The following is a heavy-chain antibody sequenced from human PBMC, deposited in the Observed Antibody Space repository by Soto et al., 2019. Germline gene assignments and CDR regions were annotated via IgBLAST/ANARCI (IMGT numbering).Heavy chain of an antibody. D-gene: IGHD5-18*01. V-gene: IGHV1-69*06. Sequence: QVQLEQSGAEVKKPGSSVKVSCKASGVTSSTHTITWVRQAPGQGLEWMGGIIPLFGTGHKAQKFQGRITIIADKSTSTAYMELSSLRSEDTAVYFCASGSAMGADYWGQGTLVTVSS. CDR1: GVTSSTHT. CDR3: ASGSAMGADY. CDR2: IIPLFGTG. J-gene: IGHJ4*02.